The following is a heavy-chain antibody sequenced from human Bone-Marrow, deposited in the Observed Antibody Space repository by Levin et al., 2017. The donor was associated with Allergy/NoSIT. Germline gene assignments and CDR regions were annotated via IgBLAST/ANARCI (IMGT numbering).Heavy chain of an antibody. CDR2: ITSSGYI. J-gene: IGHJ4*02. V-gene: IGHV3-21*01. CDR3: ARVKGEYRDY. CDR1: GFTFSSYT. Sequence: GGSLRLSCVASGFTFSSYTMNWVRQAPGKGLEWVSSITSSGYIFYADSVKGRFTISRDNAKKSLYVEMNSLRAEDTAVYYCARVKGEYRDYWGQGTLVTVSS. D-gene: IGHD5-18*01.